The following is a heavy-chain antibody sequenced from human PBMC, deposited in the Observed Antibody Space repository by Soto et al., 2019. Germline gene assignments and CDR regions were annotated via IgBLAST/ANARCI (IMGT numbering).Heavy chain of an antibody. Sequence: GGSLRLSCAVSGFTFSMYAMSCVRQAPGKGLEWVSAISGRGDSTFYADSVKGRFTISRDNSKKTLFLQMNSLRAEDTAIYYCARWLVGASGAPDYWGQGTPVTVSS. J-gene: IGHJ4*02. D-gene: IGHD1-26*01. CDR3: ARWLVGASGAPDY. CDR2: ISGRGDST. V-gene: IGHV3-23*01. CDR1: GFTFSMYA.